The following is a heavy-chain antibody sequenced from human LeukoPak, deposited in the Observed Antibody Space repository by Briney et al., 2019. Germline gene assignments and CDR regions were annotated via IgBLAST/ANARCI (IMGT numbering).Heavy chain of an antibody. D-gene: IGHD2-15*01. CDR1: GGTFRNYA. J-gene: IGHJ4*02. CDR2: INPNSGGT. Sequence: ASVKVSCKASGGTFRNYAISWVRQAPGQGLEWMGWINPNSGGTNYAQKFQGRVTMTRDTSISTAYMELSRLRSDDTAVYYCARKYCSGGSCYSFGYWGQGTLVTVSS. CDR3: ARKYCSGGSCYSFGY. V-gene: IGHV1-2*02.